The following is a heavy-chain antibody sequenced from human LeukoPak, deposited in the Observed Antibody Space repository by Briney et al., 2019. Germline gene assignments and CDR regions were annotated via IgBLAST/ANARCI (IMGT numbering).Heavy chain of an antibody. CDR2: MNPNSGNT. J-gene: IGHJ5*02. CDR1: GYTFTSYD. D-gene: IGHD3-22*01. CDR3: ARTNYYDNSANWFDP. V-gene: IGHV1-8*01. Sequence: GASVKVSCKASGYTFTSYDISWVRQATGQGLEWMGWMNPNSGNTGYALKFQDRVTMTRNTSISTAYMELSSLRSEDTAVYYCARTNYYDNSANWFDPWGQGTLVTVSS.